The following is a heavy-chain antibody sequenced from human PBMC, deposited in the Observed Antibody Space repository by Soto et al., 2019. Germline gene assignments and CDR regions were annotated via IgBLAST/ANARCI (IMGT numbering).Heavy chain of an antibody. V-gene: IGHV3-30-3*01. J-gene: IGHJ6*02. CDR1: GFTFSSYA. D-gene: IGHD6-13*01. CDR3: ARDGSDSWNYYYGLDV. Sequence: GGSLRLSCAASGFTFSSYAMDWVRQAPGKGLEWVAVISYDGSNKQYTDPVKGRFTISRDNSKNTLYLQMNSLRVDDTAVYYCARDGSDSWNYYYGLDVWGQGTMVTVSS. CDR2: ISYDGSNK.